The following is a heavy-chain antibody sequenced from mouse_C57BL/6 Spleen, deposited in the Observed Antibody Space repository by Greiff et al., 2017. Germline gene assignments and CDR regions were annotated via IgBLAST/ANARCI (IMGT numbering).Heavy chain of an antibody. Sequence: EVKVVESGEGLVKPGGSLKLSCAASGFTFSSYAMSWVRQTPEKRLEWVAYISSGGDYIYYADTVKGRFTISRDNARNTLYLQMSSLESEDTAMYYCTREADYYAMDYWGQGTSVTVSS. V-gene: IGHV5-9-1*02. CDR2: ISSGGDYI. CDR1: GFTFSSYA. J-gene: IGHJ4*01. CDR3: TREADYYAMDY. D-gene: IGHD3-2*02.